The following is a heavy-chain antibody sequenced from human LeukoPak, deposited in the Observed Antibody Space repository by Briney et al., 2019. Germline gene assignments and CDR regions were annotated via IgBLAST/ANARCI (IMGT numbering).Heavy chain of an antibody. CDR3: ASQTAAGYCFDY. CDR1: GDSVSSTTYY. D-gene: IGHD2-2*01. Sequence: SETLSLTCTVSGDSVSSTTYYWSWIRQSPGKGLEWIGFVYYRGTTYYSPSLTSRVTISVDTSKNQFSLKLTSVTAADTAVFYCASQTAAGYCFDYWGQGTLVTVSS. J-gene: IGHJ4*02. CDR2: VYYRGTT. V-gene: IGHV4-61*01.